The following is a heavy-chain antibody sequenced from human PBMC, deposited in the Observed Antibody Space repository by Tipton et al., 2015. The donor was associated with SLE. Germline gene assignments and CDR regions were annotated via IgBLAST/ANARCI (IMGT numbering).Heavy chain of an antibody. Sequence: SLRLSCAASGFTFRNYWMSWVRQAPGKGLEWVANIDQDGTEKRYMDSVKGRFTISRDNAKNSLDLQMNSLRAEDTAAYYCAKEAPGGALDYWGQGILVTVSS. D-gene: IGHD3-10*01. J-gene: IGHJ4*02. CDR3: AKEAPGGALDY. V-gene: IGHV3-7*03. CDR2: IDQDGTEK. CDR1: GFTFRNYW.